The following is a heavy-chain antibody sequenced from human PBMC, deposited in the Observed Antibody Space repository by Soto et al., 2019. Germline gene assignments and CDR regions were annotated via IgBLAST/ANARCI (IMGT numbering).Heavy chain of an antibody. CDR2: IYYSGST. Sequence: SETLSLTCTVSGGSISSSSYYWGWIRQPPGKGLECIGSIYYSGSTYYNPSLKSRVTISVDTSKNQFSLKLSSVTAADTAVYYCDRLLDPGHGMDVWGQGTTVTVSS. CDR1: GGSISSSSYY. CDR3: DRLLDPGHGMDV. V-gene: IGHV4-39*01. D-gene: IGHD3-3*01. J-gene: IGHJ6*02.